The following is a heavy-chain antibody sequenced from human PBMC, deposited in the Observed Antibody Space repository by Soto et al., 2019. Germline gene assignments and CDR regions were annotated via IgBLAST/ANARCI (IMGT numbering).Heavy chain of an antibody. CDR2: IYYSGST. V-gene: IGHV4-39*01. CDR3: ARLTGGRDYYDSSGYYPYYFDY. CDR1: GGSISSSSYY. Sequence: PSETLSLTCTVSGGSISSSSYYWGWIRQPPGKGLEWIGSIYYSGSTHYNPSLKSRVTISVDTSKNQFSLKLSSVTAADTAVYYCARLTGGRDYYDSSGYYPYYFDYWGQGTLVTVSS. J-gene: IGHJ4*02. D-gene: IGHD3-22*01.